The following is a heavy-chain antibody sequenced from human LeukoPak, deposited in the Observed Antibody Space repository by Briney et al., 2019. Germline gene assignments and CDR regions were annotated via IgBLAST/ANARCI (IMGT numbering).Heavy chain of an antibody. CDR2: INTNTGNP. CDR3: ASPGGSSWYGDAFDI. CDR1: GYTFTSYA. J-gene: IGHJ3*02. V-gene: IGHV7-4-1*02. Sequence: ASVKVSCKASGYTFTSYAMHWVRQTPGQRLEWMGWINTNTGNPTYAQGFTGRFVFSLDTSVSTAYLQISSLKAEDTAVYYCASPGGSSWYGDAFDIWGQGTMVTVSS. D-gene: IGHD6-13*01.